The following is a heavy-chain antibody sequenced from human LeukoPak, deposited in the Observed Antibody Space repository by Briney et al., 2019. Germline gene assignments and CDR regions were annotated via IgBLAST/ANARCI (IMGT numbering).Heavy chain of an antibody. D-gene: IGHD3-3*01. CDR3: ARDPLTDYDFWSGYPY. CDR1: GYTFTGYY. V-gene: IGHV1-2*06. Sequence: ASVKVSCNASGYTFTGYYMHWVRQAPGQGLEWMGRINPNSGGTNYAQKFQGRVTMTRDTSISTAYMELSRLRSDDTAVYYCARDPLTDYDFWSGYPYWGQGTLVTVSS. J-gene: IGHJ4*02. CDR2: INPNSGGT.